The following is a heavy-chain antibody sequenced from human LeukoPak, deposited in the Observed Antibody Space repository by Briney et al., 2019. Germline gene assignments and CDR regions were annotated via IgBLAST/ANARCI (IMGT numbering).Heavy chain of an antibody. CDR3: ARESSSGWYWYY. V-gene: IGHV1-2*02. D-gene: IGHD6-19*01. CDR2: INPNSGGT. J-gene: IGHJ4*02. Sequence: GASVKVSCKASGYTFTGYYVHWVRQAPGQGLEWMGWINPNSGGTNYAQKFQGRVTMTRDTSISTAYMELSRLRSDDTAVYYCARESSSGWYWYYWGQGTLVTVSS. CDR1: GYTFTGYY.